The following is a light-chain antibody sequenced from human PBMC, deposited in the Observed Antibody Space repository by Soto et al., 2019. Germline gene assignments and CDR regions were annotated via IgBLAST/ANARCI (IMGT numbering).Light chain of an antibody. CDR3: QSYDSSRSGDV. CDR1: SSNIGAGYD. J-gene: IGLJ1*01. Sequence: QSVLTQPPSVSGAPGQRVTISCTGSSSNIGAGYDVHWYQQLPGTAPKLLIYDNSNRPSGVPDRFSGSKSGTSASLAITGLQAEDEADYYCQSYDSSRSGDVFGTGTKVTVL. V-gene: IGLV1-40*01. CDR2: DNS.